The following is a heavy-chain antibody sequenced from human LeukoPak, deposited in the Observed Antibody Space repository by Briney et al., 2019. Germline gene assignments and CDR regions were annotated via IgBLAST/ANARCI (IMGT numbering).Heavy chain of an antibody. J-gene: IGHJ1*01. D-gene: IGHD1-26*01. CDR3: ARYRSGRPGIVGATTDMYFQH. CDR2: INHSGST. Sequence: SETLSLTCAVYGGSFSGYYWSWIRQPPGKGLEWIGEINHSGSTNYNPSLKSRVTISVDTSKNQFSLKLSSVTAADTAVYYCARYRSGRPGIVGATTDMYFQHWGQGTLVTVSS. V-gene: IGHV4-34*01. CDR1: GGSFSGYY.